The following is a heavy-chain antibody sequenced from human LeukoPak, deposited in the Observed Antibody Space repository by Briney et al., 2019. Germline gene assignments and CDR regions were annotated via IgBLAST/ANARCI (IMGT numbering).Heavy chain of an antibody. CDR2: ISSSSSYI. J-gene: IGHJ3*02. V-gene: IGHV3-21*01. CDR1: GFTFTTYT. CDR3: ARDDAFDI. Sequence: GGSLRLSCAASGFTFTTYTMNWVRQAPGKGLEWVSSISSSSSYIYYADSVKGRFTISRDNAKNSLYLQMNSLRAEDTAVYYCARDDAFDIWGQGTMVTVSS.